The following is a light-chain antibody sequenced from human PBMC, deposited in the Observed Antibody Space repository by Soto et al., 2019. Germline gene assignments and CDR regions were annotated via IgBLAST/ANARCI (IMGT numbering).Light chain of an antibody. CDR2: EVN. Sequence: QSALTQPPSASVSPXXXVXXSXTXTSSDVGGYNYVSWYQQHPGKAPKLMIYEVNKRPSGVPDRFSGSKSGNTVSLTVSGLQAEDEADYYCSSYAGSSNVFGTGTKVTVL. CDR3: SSYAGSSNV. CDR1: SSDVGGYNY. J-gene: IGLJ1*01. V-gene: IGLV2-8*01.